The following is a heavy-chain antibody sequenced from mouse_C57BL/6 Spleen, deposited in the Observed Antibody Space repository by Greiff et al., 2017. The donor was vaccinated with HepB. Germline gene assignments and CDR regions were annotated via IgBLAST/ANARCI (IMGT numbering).Heavy chain of an antibody. CDR2: ISDGGSYT. V-gene: IGHV5-4*01. D-gene: IGHD2-5*01. Sequence: EVKLMESGGGLVKPGGSLKLSCAVSGFTFSSYAMSWVRQTPEKRLEWVATISDGGSYTYYPDNVKGRFTISRDNAKNNLYLQMSHLKSEDTAMYYCARDLSNSTLYYFDYRGQGTTLTVSS. J-gene: IGHJ2*01. CDR3: ARDLSNSTLYYFDY. CDR1: GFTFSSYA.